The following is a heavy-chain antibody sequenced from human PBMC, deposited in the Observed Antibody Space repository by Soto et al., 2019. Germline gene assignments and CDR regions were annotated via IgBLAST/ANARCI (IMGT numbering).Heavy chain of an antibody. V-gene: IGHV3-23*01. Sequence: GGSLSLSCAASGCTFSNYAMTLVRQAPGKGLEWVSTISGSGSSTYYADSVKGRFTISRDNSKNTLYLQMNSLRAEDTAVYYCAKTYYYGSGSYYNTLRRAVYYFDYWGQGTLVTVSS. CDR3: AKTYYYGSGSYYNTLRRAVYYFDY. CDR2: ISGSGSST. D-gene: IGHD3-10*01. J-gene: IGHJ4*02. CDR1: GCTFSNYA.